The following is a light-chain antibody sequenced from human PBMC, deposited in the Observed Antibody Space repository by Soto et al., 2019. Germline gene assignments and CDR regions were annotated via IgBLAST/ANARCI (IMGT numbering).Light chain of an antibody. CDR2: GAS. CDR1: HSVSSD. Sequence: EIVMTQSPTTLSVSPGERATLSCRASHSVSSDLAWYQQKPGQAPRLLIYGASTRAIGIPARFSGSGSGTEFTLTISSLQSEDFAVYYCQQYNNWPPTFGQGTRLEIK. J-gene: IGKJ5*01. CDR3: QQYNNWPPT. V-gene: IGKV3-15*01.